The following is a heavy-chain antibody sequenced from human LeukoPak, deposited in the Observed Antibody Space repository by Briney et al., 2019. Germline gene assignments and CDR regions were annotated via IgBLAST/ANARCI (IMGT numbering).Heavy chain of an antibody. CDR3: ARESPDSSGYPFEY. D-gene: IGHD3-22*01. J-gene: IGHJ4*02. CDR2: INTYNGKA. Sequence: ASVKVSCKASGYTFTSYGIGWVRQAPGQGLEWMGWINTYNGKANCALKLRGRVTLTTDTSTSTAYMEVRSLRSDDTAVYYCARESPDSSGYPFEYWGQGTLVTVSS. V-gene: IGHV1-18*01. CDR1: GYTFTSYG.